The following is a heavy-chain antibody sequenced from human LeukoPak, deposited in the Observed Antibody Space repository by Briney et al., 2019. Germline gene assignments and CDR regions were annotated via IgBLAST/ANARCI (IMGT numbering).Heavy chain of an antibody. CDR2: IYYSGST. CDR1: GGSISSSSYY. J-gene: IGHJ5*02. V-gene: IGHV4-39*01. Sequence: SETLSLTCTVSGGSISSSSYYWGWIRQPPGKGLEWIGSIYYSGSTYYNPSLKSRVTISVDTSKNQFSLKLSSVTAADTVVYYCARLGYGDYEWFDPWGQGTLVTVSS. D-gene: IGHD4-17*01. CDR3: ARLGYGDYEWFDP.